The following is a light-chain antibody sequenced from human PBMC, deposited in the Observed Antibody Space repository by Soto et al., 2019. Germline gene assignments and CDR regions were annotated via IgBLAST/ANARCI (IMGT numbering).Light chain of an antibody. V-gene: IGLV1-40*01. CDR1: SSNIGGNS. CDR3: QSYDSSLGGNYV. J-gene: IGLJ1*01. CDR2: GST. Sequence: QSVLTQPPSVSAAPGQKVTISCSGSSSNIGGNSVSWYQQVPGTAPKLLIYGSTNRPSGVPDRFSGSKSGTSASLAITGLQAEDEADYYCQSYDSSLGGNYVFGTGTKVTVL.